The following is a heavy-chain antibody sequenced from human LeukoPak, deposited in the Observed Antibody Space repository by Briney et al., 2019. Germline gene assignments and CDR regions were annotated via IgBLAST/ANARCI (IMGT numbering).Heavy chain of an antibody. V-gene: IGHV1-46*01. CDR3: AREVTAIRGYYYYGMDV. CDR2: INPSDGST. CDR1: GYTFTNYN. Sequence: ASVKVSCKASGYTFTNYNIKWVRQPPGQGLEWMGIINPSDGSTSYAQKFQGRVTMTRDTSTSTVYMEVSSLRSEDTAVYYCAREVTAIRGYYYYGMDVWGQGTTVTVSS. J-gene: IGHJ6*02. D-gene: IGHD2-21*02.